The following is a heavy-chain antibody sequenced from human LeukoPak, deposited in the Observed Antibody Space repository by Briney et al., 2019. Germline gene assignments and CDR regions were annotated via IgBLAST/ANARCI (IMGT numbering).Heavy chain of an antibody. D-gene: IGHD3-22*01. CDR1: GYTFTSYY. J-gene: IGHJ3*02. V-gene: IGHV1-46*01. CDR3: ARSHYYDSSGYYQADAFDI. CDR2: INPSGGST. Sequence: ASVKVSCKASGYTFTSYYMHWVRQAPGQGLEWMGIINPSGGSTSYAQKFQGRVTMTRDMSTSTVYMELSSLRSEDTAVYYCARSHYYDSSGYYQADAFDIWGQGTMVTVSS.